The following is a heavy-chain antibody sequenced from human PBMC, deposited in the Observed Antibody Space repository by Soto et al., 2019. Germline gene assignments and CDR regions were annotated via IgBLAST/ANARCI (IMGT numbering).Heavy chain of an antibody. CDR1: GFTFSSYG. D-gene: IGHD1-1*01. Sequence: QVQLVESGGGVVQPGRSLRLSCAASGFTFSSYGMHWVRQAPGKGLEWGAVISYDGSNKYYADSVKGRFTISRDNSKNTLYLQMNSLRAEDTAVYYCAKELSGHDLEDYYYYGMDVWGQGTTVTVSS. CDR3: AKELSGHDLEDYYYYGMDV. CDR2: ISYDGSNK. V-gene: IGHV3-30*18. J-gene: IGHJ6*02.